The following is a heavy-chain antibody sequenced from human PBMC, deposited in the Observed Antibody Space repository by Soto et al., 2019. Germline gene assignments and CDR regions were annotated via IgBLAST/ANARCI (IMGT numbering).Heavy chain of an antibody. CDR2: INHSGST. D-gene: IGHD3-16*01. Sequence: PSETLSLTCAVYGGSFSGYYWSWIRQPPGKGLEWIGEINHSGSTNYNPSLKSRVTISVDTSKNQFSLKLSSVTAADTAVYYCARGRFNYVWGGFSSCSSEAIDYWGQGTLVTVSS. V-gene: IGHV4-34*01. CDR3: ARGRFNYVWGGFSSCSSEAIDY. CDR1: GGSFSGYY. J-gene: IGHJ4*02.